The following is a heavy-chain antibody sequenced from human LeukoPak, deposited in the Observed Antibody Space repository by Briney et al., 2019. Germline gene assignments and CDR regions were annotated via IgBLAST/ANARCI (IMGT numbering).Heavy chain of an antibody. CDR2: IYSGGST. J-gene: IGHJ1*01. Sequence: SGRSLRLSCAASGFTVSSNYMSWVRQAPGKGLEWVSVIYSGGSTYYADSVKGRFTISRDNSKNTLYLQMNSLRAEDTAVYYCARGDYGDVEYFQHWGQGTLVTVSS. CDR1: GFTVSSNY. CDR3: ARGDYGDVEYFQH. D-gene: IGHD4-17*01. V-gene: IGHV3-53*01.